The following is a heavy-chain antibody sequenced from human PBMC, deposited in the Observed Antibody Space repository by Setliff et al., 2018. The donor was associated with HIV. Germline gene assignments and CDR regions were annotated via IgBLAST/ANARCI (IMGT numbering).Heavy chain of an antibody. CDR1: GYSIGSGSF. V-gene: IGHV4-38-2*01. CDR2: IPHNGGT. D-gene: IGHD7-27*01. Sequence: ASETLSLTCAVSGYSIGSGSFWGWIRQPPGKGLEWIATIPHNGGTYYNPDPSLTGRVTISVDTSKNQFSLKLSSVTAADTAVFYCARGDRNWGYADYWGQGTPVTVSS. CDR3: ARGDRNWGYADY. J-gene: IGHJ4*02.